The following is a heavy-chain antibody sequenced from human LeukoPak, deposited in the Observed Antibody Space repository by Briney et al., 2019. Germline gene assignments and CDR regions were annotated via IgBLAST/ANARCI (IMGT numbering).Heavy chain of an antibody. CDR2: INPSGGTT. Sequence: ASVKVSCKASGYTFTSYYMHWVRQAPGQGLEWMGIINPSGGTTSYAQKFQGRVTMTRDMSTSTAYMELSSLRSEDTAVYYCARARGGSSSWYSGYYYYMDVWGKGTTVTVSS. CDR3: ARARGGSSSWYSGYYYYMDV. D-gene: IGHD6-13*01. CDR1: GYTFTSYY. J-gene: IGHJ6*03. V-gene: IGHV1-46*01.